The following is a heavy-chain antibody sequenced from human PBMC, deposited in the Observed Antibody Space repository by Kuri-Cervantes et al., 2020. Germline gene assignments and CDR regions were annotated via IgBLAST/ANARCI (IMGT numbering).Heavy chain of an antibody. J-gene: IGHJ5*02. Sequence: GGSLRLSCAASGFTFSSYAMNWVRRAPGKGLEWVSSISSSSSYIYYADSVKGRFTISRDNAKNSLYLQMNSLRAEDTAVYYCARVPGDQESNWFDPWGQGTLVTVSS. CDR3: ARVPGDQESNWFDP. D-gene: IGHD2-21*02. CDR2: ISSSSSYI. CDR1: GFTFSSYA. V-gene: IGHV3-21*04.